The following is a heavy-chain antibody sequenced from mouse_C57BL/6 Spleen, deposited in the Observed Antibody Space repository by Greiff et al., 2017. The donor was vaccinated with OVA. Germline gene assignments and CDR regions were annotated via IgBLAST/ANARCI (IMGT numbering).Heavy chain of an antibody. V-gene: IGHV1-7*01. D-gene: IGHD2-5*01. CDR1: GYTFTSYW. CDR2: INPSSGYT. CDR3: ARSYYSNYDGYDWFAY. J-gene: IGHJ3*01. Sequence: QVQLQQSGAELAKPGASVKLSCKASGYTFTSYWMHWVKQRPGQGLEWIGYINPSSGYTTYNQKFKDKATLTADKSSRTAYMQLSSLTYEDSAVYYCARSYYSNYDGYDWFAYWGKGTLVTVSA.